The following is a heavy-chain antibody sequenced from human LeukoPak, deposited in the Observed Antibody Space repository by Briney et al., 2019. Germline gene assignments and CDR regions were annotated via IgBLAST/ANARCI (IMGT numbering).Heavy chain of an antibody. J-gene: IGHJ4*02. CDR2: IYPGDSDT. CDR1: GYSFTTYW. Sequence: GESLKISCKGSGYSFTTYWIGWVRQMPGKGLEWMGIIYPGDSDTRYSPSFQGQVTISADKSISTAYLQWSSLKASDTAMYYCARHHRLGYCSGGNCYSDFDSWGQGTLVTVSP. V-gene: IGHV5-51*01. D-gene: IGHD2-15*01. CDR3: ARHHRLGYCSGGNCYSDFDS.